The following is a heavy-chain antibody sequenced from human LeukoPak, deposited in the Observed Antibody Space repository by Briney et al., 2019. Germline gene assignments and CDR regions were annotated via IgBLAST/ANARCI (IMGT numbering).Heavy chain of an antibody. CDR1: GFTFSSYA. J-gene: IGHJ4*02. CDR2: ISGSGDST. CDR3: AKDSSSGYYYPTTAFDY. Sequence: GGSLRLSCAASGFTFSSYAMSWVRQAPGKGLEWVSAISGSGDSTYYADSVKGRFTISRDNSKNTLYLQMNSLRAEDTAVYYCAKDSSSGYYYPTTAFDYWGQGTLVTVSS. D-gene: IGHD3-22*01. V-gene: IGHV3-23*01.